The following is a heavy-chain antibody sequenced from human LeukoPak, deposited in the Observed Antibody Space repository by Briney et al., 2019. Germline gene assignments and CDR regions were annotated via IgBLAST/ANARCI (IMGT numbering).Heavy chain of an antibody. V-gene: IGHV4-39*01. J-gene: IGHJ4*02. Sequence: SETLSLTCTVSGGSISSYYWSWIRQPPGKGLEWIGSIYYSGSTYYNPSLKSRVTIFVDTSKNQFSLRLSSVTAADTAVYYCARLYRQAFDSSGYSYDYWGQGTLVTVSS. CDR1: GGSISSYY. CDR3: ARLYRQAFDSSGYSYDY. D-gene: IGHD3-22*01. CDR2: IYYSGST.